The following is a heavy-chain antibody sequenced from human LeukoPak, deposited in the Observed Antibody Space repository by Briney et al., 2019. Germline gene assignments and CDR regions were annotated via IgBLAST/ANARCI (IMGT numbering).Heavy chain of an antibody. CDR2: FDPEDGET. Sequence: ASVKVSCKVSGYTLTELSMHWVRQAPGKGLEWRGGFDPEDGETIYAQKFQGRVTMTEDRSTDTAYMELSSLRSEDTAVYYCAGWGYSGSYYRPFDYWGQGTLVTVSS. CDR3: AGWGYSGSYYRPFDY. D-gene: IGHD1-26*01. CDR1: GYTLTELS. J-gene: IGHJ4*02. V-gene: IGHV1-24*01.